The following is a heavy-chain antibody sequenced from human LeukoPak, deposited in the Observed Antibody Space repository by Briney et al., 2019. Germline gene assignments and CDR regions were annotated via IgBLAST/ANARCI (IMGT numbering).Heavy chain of an antibody. Sequence: GTSLRLSCATSGFTFSSYAMHWVRQAPGKGLEWVAVISYDGSNKYYADSVKGRFTISRDNSKNTLYLQMNSLRAEDTAVYYCARDRVVVVAAHYFDYWGQGTLVTVSS. D-gene: IGHD2-15*01. CDR1: GFTFSSYA. V-gene: IGHV3-30-3*01. CDR3: ARDRVVVVAAHYFDY. CDR2: ISYDGSNK. J-gene: IGHJ4*02.